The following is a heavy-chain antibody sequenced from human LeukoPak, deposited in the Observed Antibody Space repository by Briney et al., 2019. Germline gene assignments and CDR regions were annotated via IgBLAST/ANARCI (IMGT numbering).Heavy chain of an antibody. J-gene: IGHJ6*03. Sequence: SETQSLTCTVSGGSISSSSYYWGWIRQPPGKGLEWIGSIFYSGSTYYNPSLKSRVTISVDTSKNQFSLKLSSVTAADTAVYYCARHSLAARLNYYYMDVWGKGTTVTVSS. D-gene: IGHD6-6*01. V-gene: IGHV4-39*01. CDR1: GGSISSSSYY. CDR2: IFYSGST. CDR3: ARHSLAARLNYYYMDV.